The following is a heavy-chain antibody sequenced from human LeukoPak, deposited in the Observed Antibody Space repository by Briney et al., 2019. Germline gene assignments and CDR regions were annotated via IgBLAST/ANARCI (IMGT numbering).Heavy chain of an antibody. CDR1: GGSISSGVYY. CDR2: IYYSGTT. D-gene: IGHD5-24*01. Sequence: SETLSLTCTVSGGSISSGVYYWNWIRQAPGKGLEWIGYIYYSGTTFYNPSLKSRVTISIDTSKNQFSLKLSSVTAADTAVYYCASSDADDAFDIWGQGTMVTVSS. V-gene: IGHV4-30-4*01. CDR3: ASSDADDAFDI. J-gene: IGHJ3*02.